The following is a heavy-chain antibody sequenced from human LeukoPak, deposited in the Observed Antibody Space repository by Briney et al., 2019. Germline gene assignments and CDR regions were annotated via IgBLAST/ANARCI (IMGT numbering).Heavy chain of an antibody. CDR2: ICNSGGT. CDR3: AEGGQWLRV. Sequence: PSETLSLTCTVSGGSISSYCWSCIRQPAGKGLEWIGRICNSGGTNYNPSLKSRVTMSVDTSKNQFSLKLSSVTAADTAVYYCAEGGQWLRVWGQGTLVTVSS. J-gene: IGHJ4*02. V-gene: IGHV4-4*07. CDR1: GGSISSYC. D-gene: IGHD6-19*01.